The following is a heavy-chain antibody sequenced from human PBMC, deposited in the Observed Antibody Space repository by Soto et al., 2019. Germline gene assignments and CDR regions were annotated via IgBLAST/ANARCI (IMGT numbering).Heavy chain of an antibody. V-gene: IGHV3-30*18. Sequence: QVQLVESGGGVVQPGRSLRLSCAASGFTFGRFGMHWVRQAPGEGLDWVTFISYDGGNTEYAASVKGRFTVSRDNSKNTLYLQMNSLRAEDTAFYFCAKEIRANLDDYGDYDWFDPWGQGTLVIVSS. CDR1: GFTFGRFG. CDR2: ISYDGGNT. D-gene: IGHD4-17*01. J-gene: IGHJ5*02. CDR3: AKEIRANLDDYGDYDWFDP.